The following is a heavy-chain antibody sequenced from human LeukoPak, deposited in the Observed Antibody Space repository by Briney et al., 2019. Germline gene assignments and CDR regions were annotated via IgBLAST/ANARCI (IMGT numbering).Heavy chain of an antibody. CDR1: GGSINSYF. Sequence: SETLSLTCTVSGGSINSYFWSWIRQPAGQELEWIGRIYISGSTNYNPFLKSRVTMSVDTSKNQSSLKLNSMTAADTAVYYCARESGRERYFDYWGQGTLVTVSS. CDR2: IYISGST. CDR3: ARESGRERYFDY. V-gene: IGHV4-4*07. D-gene: IGHD3-10*01. J-gene: IGHJ4*02.